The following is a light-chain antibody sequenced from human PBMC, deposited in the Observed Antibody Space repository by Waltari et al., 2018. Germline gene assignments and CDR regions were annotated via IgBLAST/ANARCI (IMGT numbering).Light chain of an antibody. CDR1: QGISSP. J-gene: IGKJ5*01. CDR2: DAS. CDR3: QQLHSYPIT. V-gene: IGKV1-13*02. Sequence: AIHLTQSPSSLSASVGDRITITCRATQGISSPLAWYQQKPGESPKFLIYDASSLQSGVPSRFSGSASGTDFTLTITSLQPEDFATYYCQQLHSYPITFGQGTRLEIK.